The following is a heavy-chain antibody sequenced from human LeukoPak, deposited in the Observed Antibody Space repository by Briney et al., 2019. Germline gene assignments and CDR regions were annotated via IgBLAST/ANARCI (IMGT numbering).Heavy chain of an antibody. Sequence: PSETLSLTCTVSGGSTSSYYWSWIRQSPGKGLEWIGYIYYTGYTNYNPSLKSRVTISLDTSKNQFSLKLSSVTAADTAVYYCARSSGYSRFDPWGQGTLVTVSS. J-gene: IGHJ5*02. CDR1: GGSTSSYY. CDR2: IYYTGYT. V-gene: IGHV4-59*01. CDR3: ARSSGYSRFDP. D-gene: IGHD3-22*01.